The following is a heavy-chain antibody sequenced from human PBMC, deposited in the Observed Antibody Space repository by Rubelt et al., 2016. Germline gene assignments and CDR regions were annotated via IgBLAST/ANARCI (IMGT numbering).Heavy chain of an antibody. V-gene: IGHV2-5*02. CDR3: AHTTASRNYAMDV. J-gene: IGHJ6*02. CDR2: IYWGADK. CDR1: GFSLSAGGVG. Sequence: QITLKESGPTVVKPTQTLTLTCTFSGFSLSAGGVGVVWIRQPPGKALECLALIYWGADKRYRTSLKTRPTITKDTSENQVALTMTDMDPVDTATYYCAHTTASRNYAMDVWGQGTTVTVSS.